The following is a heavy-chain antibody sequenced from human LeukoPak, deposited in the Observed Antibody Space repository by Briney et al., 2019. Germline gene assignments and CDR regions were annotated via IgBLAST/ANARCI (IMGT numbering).Heavy chain of an antibody. Sequence: ASVKVSCKASGGTFSSYAISWVRQAPGQGLEWMGRIIPILGIANYAQKFQGRVTITADKSTSTAYMELSSLRSEDTAVYYCARLVAVAGTAAGRSFSGPHYYYYGMDVWGQGTTVTVSS. D-gene: IGHD6-19*01. CDR3: ARLVAVAGTAAGRSFSGPHYYYYGMDV. CDR1: GGTFSSYA. J-gene: IGHJ6*02. CDR2: IIPILGIA. V-gene: IGHV1-69*04.